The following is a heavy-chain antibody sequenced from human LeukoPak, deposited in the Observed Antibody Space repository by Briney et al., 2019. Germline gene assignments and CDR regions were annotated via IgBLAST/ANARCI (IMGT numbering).Heavy chain of an antibody. J-gene: IGHJ3*02. CDR3: ARDGTQWELSIAFDI. V-gene: IGHV3-7*03. CDR2: IKQDGSEK. CDR1: GFTVSSNF. D-gene: IGHD1-26*01. Sequence: PGGSLRLSCAASGFTVSSNFMSWVRQAPGKGLEWVANIKQDGSEKYYVDSVKGRFTISRDNAKNSLYLQMNSLRAEDTAVYYCARDGTQWELSIAFDIWGQGTMVTVSS.